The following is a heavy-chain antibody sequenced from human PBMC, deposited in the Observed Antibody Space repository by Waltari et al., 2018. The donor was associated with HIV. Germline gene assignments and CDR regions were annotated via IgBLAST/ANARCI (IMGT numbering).Heavy chain of an antibody. CDR2: IIPIFGTA. J-gene: IGHJ4*02. CDR3: AREVGASPALDY. V-gene: IGHV1-69*01. CDR1: GGTFSSDA. Sequence: QVQLVQSGAEGKKPGSSAKVSCKASGGTFSSDAISRVRQAPGQGLEWMGGIIPIFGTANYAQKFQGRVTITADESTSTAYMELSSLRSEDTAVYYCAREVGASPALDYWGQGTLVTVSS. D-gene: IGHD1-26*01.